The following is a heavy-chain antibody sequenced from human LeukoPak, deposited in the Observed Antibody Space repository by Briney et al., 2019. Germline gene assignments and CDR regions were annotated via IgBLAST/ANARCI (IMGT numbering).Heavy chain of an antibody. CDR2: IYTSGST. CDR3: ARTNGYSSGWYFDY. J-gene: IGHJ4*02. Sequence: SETLSLTCTVSGGSIRSYYWSWIRQPAGKGLEWIGRIYTSGSTNYNPSLKSRVTMSVDTSKNQFSLELSSVTAADTAVYYCARTNGYSSGWYFDYWGQGTLVTVSS. CDR1: GGSIRSYY. V-gene: IGHV4-4*07. D-gene: IGHD6-19*01.